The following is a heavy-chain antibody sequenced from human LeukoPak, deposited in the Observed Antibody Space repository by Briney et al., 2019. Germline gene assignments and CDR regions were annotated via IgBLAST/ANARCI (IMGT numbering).Heavy chain of an antibody. CDR3: ARVDDYGGNSVGY. CDR2: MNPRGGST. V-gene: IGHV1-46*01. Sequence: EASVKLSCKASGSGFTTYYMHWMRQAPGQGLEWMGTMNPRGGSTNYAQTFQGRVTMISDPATITSYMDLSSLRFEDTAVYYCARVDDYGGNSVGYWGQGTLVTVSS. J-gene: IGHJ4*02. D-gene: IGHD4-23*01. CDR1: GSGFTTYY.